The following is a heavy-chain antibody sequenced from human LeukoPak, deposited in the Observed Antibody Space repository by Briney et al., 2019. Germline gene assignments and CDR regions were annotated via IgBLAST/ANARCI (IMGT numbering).Heavy chain of an antibody. CDR1: GGSISSYY. J-gene: IGHJ4*02. D-gene: IGHD6-6*01. CDR2: IYTSGST. Sequence: SETLSLTCTVSGGSISSYYWSWIRQPAGKGLEWIGRIYTSGSTNYNPSLKSRVTMSVDTSKNQISLKVNSVTAADTAVYYCARESYSGSYLFDFWGQGTLDTVSS. V-gene: IGHV4-4*07. CDR3: ARESYSGSYLFDF.